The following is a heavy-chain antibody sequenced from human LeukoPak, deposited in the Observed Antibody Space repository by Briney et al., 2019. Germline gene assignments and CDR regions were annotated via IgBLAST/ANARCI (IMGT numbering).Heavy chain of an antibody. CDR2: INPNSGAT. V-gene: IGHV1-2*02. Sequence: ASVKVSCKASGYTFTGYYMHWVRQAPGQGLEWMGWINPNSGATNYAQKFQGRVTMTRDTSISTAYMELTRLTSDDSAVYYCATWGSGWYFWGQGTLVTVSS. CDR3: ATWGSGWYF. J-gene: IGHJ4*02. D-gene: IGHD5-18*01. CDR1: GYTFTGYY.